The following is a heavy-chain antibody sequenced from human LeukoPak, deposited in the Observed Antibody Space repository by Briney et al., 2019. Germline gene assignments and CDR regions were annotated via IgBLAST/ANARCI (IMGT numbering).Heavy chain of an antibody. CDR3: ARASTIFGVVFAF. CDR1: GGSISSGGYY. V-gene: IGHV4-31*03. D-gene: IGHD3-3*01. CDR2: IFYSGST. Sequence: SETLSLTCTVSGGSISSGGYYWSWIRQPPGEGLEWIGYIFYSGSTYYNPSLKSRVNISVDTSKNQLSLNLSSVTAADTAVYYCARASTIFGVVFAFWGQETVVTVSS. J-gene: IGHJ4*02.